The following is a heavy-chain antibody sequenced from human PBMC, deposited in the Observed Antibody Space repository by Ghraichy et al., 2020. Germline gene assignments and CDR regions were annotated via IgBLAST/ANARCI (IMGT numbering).Heavy chain of an antibody. D-gene: IGHD3-3*01. CDR3: ASYLYDFWSGYYFDY. J-gene: IGHJ4*02. CDR2: ISSSSSTI. V-gene: IGHV3-48*02. CDR1: GFTFSRYS. Sequence: GGSLRLSCAASGFTFSRYSMNWVRQAPGKGLEWVSYISSSSSTIYFADSVKGRFTISRDNAKNSLYLQMNSLRDEDTAVYYCASYLYDFWSGYYFDYWGQGTLVTVSS.